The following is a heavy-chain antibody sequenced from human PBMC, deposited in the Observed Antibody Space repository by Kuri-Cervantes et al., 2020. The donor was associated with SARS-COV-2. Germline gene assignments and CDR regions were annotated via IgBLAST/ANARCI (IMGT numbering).Heavy chain of an antibody. Sequence: SETLSLTCTVSGGSVSSGSYYWGWIRQPPGKGLEWIGSIYYSESTYYNPSLKSRVTISVDTSKNQFSLKLSSVTAADTAVYYCARQMMSSITIFGVVITRNWFDPWGQGTLVTVSS. D-gene: IGHD3-3*01. CDR3: ARQMMSSITIFGVVITRNWFDP. V-gene: IGHV4-39*01. J-gene: IGHJ5*02. CDR2: IYYSEST. CDR1: GGSVSSGSYY.